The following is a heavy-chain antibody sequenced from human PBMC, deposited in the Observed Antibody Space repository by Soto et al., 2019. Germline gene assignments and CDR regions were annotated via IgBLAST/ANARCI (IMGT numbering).Heavy chain of an antibody. CDR2: IYTSGGT. CDR1: GGSMNGYY. Sequence: PSETLSLTCSVSGGSMNGYYWSWVRQPAGKGLEWIGRIYTSGGTNYNPSLKSRVTLSLDTSKNHLSLSLRSVTAADTAMYYCAREGIDYNEYYYGMDVWGQGTTVTVSS. J-gene: IGHJ6*02. V-gene: IGHV4-4*07. D-gene: IGHD4-4*01. CDR3: AREGIDYNEYYYGMDV.